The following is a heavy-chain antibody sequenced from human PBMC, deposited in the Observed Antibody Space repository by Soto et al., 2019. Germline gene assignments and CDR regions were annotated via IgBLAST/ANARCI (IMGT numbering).Heavy chain of an antibody. J-gene: IGHJ4*02. V-gene: IGHV3-11*01. D-gene: IGHD5-12*01. CDR2: ISSSGSTI. CDR1: GFTFSDYY. Sequence: VGSLRLSCAASGFTFSDYYMSWIRQAPGKGLEWVSYISSSGSTIYYADSVKGRFTISRDNAKNSLYLQMNSLRAEDTAVYYCAFGDMVATCDYWGQGTLVTVSS. CDR3: AFGDMVATCDY.